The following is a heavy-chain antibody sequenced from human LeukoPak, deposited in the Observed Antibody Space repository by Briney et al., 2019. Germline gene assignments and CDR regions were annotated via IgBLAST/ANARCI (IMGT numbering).Heavy chain of an antibody. V-gene: IGHV3-73*01. J-gene: IGHJ5*02. Sequence: GGSLRLSCAASGFTFSGSAMHWVRQASGKGLEWVGRIRSKANSYATAYAASVKGRFTISRDDPKNTAYLQMNSLKTEDTAVYYCTRGNDYGDFRGFDPWGQGTLVTVSS. D-gene: IGHD4-17*01. CDR2: IRSKANSYAT. CDR3: TRGNDYGDFRGFDP. CDR1: GFTFSGSA.